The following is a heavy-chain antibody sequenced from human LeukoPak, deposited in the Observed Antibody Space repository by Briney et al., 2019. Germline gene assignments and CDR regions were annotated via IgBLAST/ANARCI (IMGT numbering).Heavy chain of an antibody. CDR3: ARVLKQWLPEARGMDV. D-gene: IGHD6-19*01. CDR1: GGSFSGYY. V-gene: IGHV4-34*01. Sequence: SETLSLTCAVYGGSFSGYYWSWIRQPPGKGLEWIGEINHSGSTNYNPSLKSRVTISVDTSKNQFSLKLSSVTAADTAVYYCARVLKQWLPEARGMDVWGQGTTVTVSS. CDR2: INHSGST. J-gene: IGHJ6*02.